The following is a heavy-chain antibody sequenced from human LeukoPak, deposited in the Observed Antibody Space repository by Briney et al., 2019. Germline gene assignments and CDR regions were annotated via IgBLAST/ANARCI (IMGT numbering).Heavy chain of an antibody. J-gene: IGHJ3*02. CDR2: ISAYNGNT. Sequence: GASVKVSCKASGYTFTSYGISWVRQAPGQGLEWMGWISAYNGNTNYAQKLQGRVTMTTDTSTSTAYMELRSLRSDDTAVYYCARASGKKANDYGDPDAFDIWGQGTMVTVSS. CDR1: GYTFTSYG. D-gene: IGHD4-17*01. CDR3: ARASGKKANDYGDPDAFDI. V-gene: IGHV1-18*01.